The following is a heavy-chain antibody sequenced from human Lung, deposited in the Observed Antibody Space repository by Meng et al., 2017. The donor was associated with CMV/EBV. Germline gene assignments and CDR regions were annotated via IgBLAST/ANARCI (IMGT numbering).Heavy chain of an antibody. V-gene: IGHV3-21*06. Sequence: XCAVSGLSFNRHSLNWVRQTPGKGLEWVSRISGTSDYTWYADSVKGRFTISRDNARSSMYLQMNRLRLEDTAVYYCASWNDIDDYMYSFDYWGQVAXVTVDS. CDR3: ASWNDIDDYMYSFDY. D-gene: IGHD1-1*01. CDR1: GLSFNRHS. J-gene: IGHJ4*02. CDR2: ISGTSDYT.